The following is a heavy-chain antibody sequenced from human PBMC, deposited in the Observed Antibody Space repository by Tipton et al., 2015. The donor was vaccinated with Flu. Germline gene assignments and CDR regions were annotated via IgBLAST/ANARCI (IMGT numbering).Heavy chain of an antibody. D-gene: IGHD2-15*01. CDR1: GGSFSGYY. Sequence: LRLSCAVYGGSFSGYYWSWIRQPPGRGLEWIGEINHSGSTNYNPSLKSRVTISVDTSKNQFSLKLSSVTAADTAVYYCARGYCSGCSCSYWYFDLCGRGTLVTVSS. J-gene: IGHJ2*01. CDR2: INHSGST. V-gene: IGHV4-34*01. CDR3: ARGYCSGCSCSYWYFDL.